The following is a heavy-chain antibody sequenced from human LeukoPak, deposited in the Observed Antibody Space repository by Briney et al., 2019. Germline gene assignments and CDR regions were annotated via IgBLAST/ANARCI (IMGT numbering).Heavy chain of an antibody. CDR2: IYYSGST. D-gene: IGHD1-7*01. CDR1: GGSISSHY. V-gene: IGHV4-59*11. J-gene: IGHJ4*02. Sequence: SETLSLTCTVSGGSISSHYWSWIRQPPGKGLEWIGYIYYSGSTNYNPSLKSRVTISVDTSKNQFSLKLSSVTAADTAEYYCARALYNWNFLVVEYYFDYWGQGTLVTVSS. CDR3: ARALYNWNFLVVEYYFDY.